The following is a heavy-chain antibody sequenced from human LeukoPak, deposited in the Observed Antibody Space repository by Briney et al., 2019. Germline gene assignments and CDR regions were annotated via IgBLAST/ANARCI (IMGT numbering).Heavy chain of an antibody. CDR2: MNPRSSNS. D-gene: IGHD3-22*01. CDR1: GYTFTNYD. CDR3: VTSICCYDPSGYYPFDY. Sequence: ASVKVSCKASGYTFTNYDTNWVRQATGQGLEWMGWMNPRSSNSGYAQELQGRVTMTRNTAINTAYMELNSLRVEDTAVYYCVTSICCYDPSGYYPFDYWGQGTLVTVSS. J-gene: IGHJ4*02. V-gene: IGHV1-8*01.